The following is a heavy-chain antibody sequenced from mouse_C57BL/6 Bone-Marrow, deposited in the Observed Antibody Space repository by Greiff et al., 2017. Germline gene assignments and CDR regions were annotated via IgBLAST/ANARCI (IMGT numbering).Heavy chain of an antibody. D-gene: IGHD1-1*01. V-gene: IGHV2-9-1*01. Sequence: VKLQESGPGLVAPSQSLSITCTVSGFSLTSYAISWVRQPPGKGLEWLGVIWTGGGTNYNSALKSRLSISKDNSKSQVFLKMNSLQTDDTARYYCARNFPPFSTTVVAFDYWGQGTTLTVSS. J-gene: IGHJ2*01. CDR2: IWTGGGT. CDR3: ARNFPPFSTTVVAFDY. CDR1: GFSLTSYA.